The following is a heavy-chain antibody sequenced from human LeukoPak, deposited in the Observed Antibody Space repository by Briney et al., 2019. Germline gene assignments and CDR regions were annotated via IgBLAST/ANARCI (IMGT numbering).Heavy chain of an antibody. CDR1: GGSFSGYY. D-gene: IGHD6-6*01. CDR2: INHSGST. Sequence: SETLSLTCAVYGGSFSGYYWSWIRQPPGKGLEWIGEINHSGSTNYNPSLKSRVTISVDTSKNQFSLKLSSVTAADTAVYYCARERGSSYYYGMDVWGQGTTVTVSS. V-gene: IGHV4-34*01. CDR3: ARERGSSYYYGMDV. J-gene: IGHJ6*02.